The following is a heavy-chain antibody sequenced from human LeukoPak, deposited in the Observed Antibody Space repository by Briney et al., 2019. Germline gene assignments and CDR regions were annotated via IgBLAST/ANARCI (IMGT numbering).Heavy chain of an antibody. CDR3: ATEHSSGNGWFDP. CDR1: GDSVSNNSAA. V-gene: IGHV6-1*01. CDR2: TYYRSRWYN. J-gene: IGHJ5*02. Sequence: SQTLSLTCAISGDSVSNNSAAWNWIRQSPSRGLEWLGRTYYRSRWYNYYGLSVKGRATIKSDTSKNQFSLHLNSVTPEDTALYYCATEHSSGNGWFDPWGQGILVTVSS. D-gene: IGHD6-19*01.